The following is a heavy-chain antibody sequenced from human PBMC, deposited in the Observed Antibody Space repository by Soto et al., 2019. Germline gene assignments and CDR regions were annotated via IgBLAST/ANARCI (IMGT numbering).Heavy chain of an antibody. CDR2: INPATGAA. Sequence: QLHLVQSGAVVKKPGASVTVSCSASGYPVTAYYMHWVRQAPGRGLEWMGGINPATGAAKYTQTFQGRVTMARDTSTSTVFMELSGLTSEDPAVFYRARGGGVGVAGSAAFDMWGQGTLVTVSS. CDR1: GYPVTAYY. J-gene: IGHJ3*02. V-gene: IGHV1-2*02. D-gene: IGHD3-3*01. CDR3: ARGGGVGVAGSAAFDM.